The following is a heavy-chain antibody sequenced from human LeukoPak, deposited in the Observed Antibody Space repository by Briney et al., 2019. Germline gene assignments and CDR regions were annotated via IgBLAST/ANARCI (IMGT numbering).Heavy chain of an antibody. J-gene: IGHJ2*01. CDR1: GGSISSYY. CDR3: AREGCSSTTCYPWYFDL. Sequence: SETLSLTCTVSGGSISSYYWSWVRQPPGKGLEWIGYIYYSGFTNCNPSLKSRVTISVDTSKNQFSLKLSSVTAADTAVYYCAREGCSSTTCYPWYFDLWGRGTLVTVSS. D-gene: IGHD2-2*01. CDR2: IYYSGFT. V-gene: IGHV4-59*01.